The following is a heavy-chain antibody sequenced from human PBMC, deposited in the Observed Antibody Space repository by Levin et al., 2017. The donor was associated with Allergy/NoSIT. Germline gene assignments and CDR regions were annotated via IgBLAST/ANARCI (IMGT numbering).Heavy chain of an antibody. D-gene: IGHD6-13*01. J-gene: IGHJ4*02. CDR3: ARAPAGYSSSWYDY. V-gene: IGHV4-34*01. CDR1: GGSFSGYY. Sequence: KTSETLSLTCAVYGGSFSGYYWSWIRQPPGKGLEWIGEINHSGSTNYNPSLKSRVTISVDTSKNQFSLKLSSVTAADTAVYYCARAPAGYSSSWYDYWGQGTLVTVSS. CDR2: INHSGST.